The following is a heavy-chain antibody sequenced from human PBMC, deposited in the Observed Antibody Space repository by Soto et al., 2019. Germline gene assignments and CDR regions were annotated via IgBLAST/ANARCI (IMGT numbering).Heavy chain of an antibody. V-gene: IGHV4-59*08. CDR1: GGSISSYY. CDR3: GRRYGPGFDY. CDR2: IYYSGST. D-gene: IGHD4-17*01. Sequence: SETLSLTCTVSGGSISSYYWSWIRQLPGKGLEWIGYIYYSGSTNYNPSLKSRVTISVDTSKNQFSLKLSSVTAADTAVYYCGRRYGPGFDYWGQGTLVTVSS. J-gene: IGHJ4*02.